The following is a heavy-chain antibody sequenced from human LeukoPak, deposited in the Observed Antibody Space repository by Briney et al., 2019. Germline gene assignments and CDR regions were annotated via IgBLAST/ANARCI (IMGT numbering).Heavy chain of an antibody. CDR3: ASNNGMDV. V-gene: IGHV3-7*03. CDR2: VNRDDSET. Sequence: GGSLRLTCAASGFALSSHWMTWVRQVQGRGPEWVANVNRDDSETYYLDSVKGRFTISKDNAKNSLYLQMISLRAEDTALYHCASNNGMDVWGQGTTVIVSS. D-gene: IGHD2/OR15-2a*01. J-gene: IGHJ6*02. CDR1: GFALSSHW.